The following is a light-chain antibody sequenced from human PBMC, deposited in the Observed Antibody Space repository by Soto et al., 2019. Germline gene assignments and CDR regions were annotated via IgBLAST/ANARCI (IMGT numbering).Light chain of an antibody. J-gene: IGLJ1*01. V-gene: IGLV1-40*01. CDR3: QSYDTRLSGYV. CDR1: SANIGSGYD. CDR2: DNN. Sequence: QSVLTQSPSVSGDPGQRVTLSCTGSSANIGSGYDVHWYQQLPGAAPKLLIYDNNNRPSGVPDRFSGSNTGASASLAITGFQAEDEADYCCQSYDTRLSGYVFGTGNKVT.